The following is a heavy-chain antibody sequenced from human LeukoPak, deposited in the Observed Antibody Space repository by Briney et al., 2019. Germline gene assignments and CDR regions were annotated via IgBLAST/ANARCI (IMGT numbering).Heavy chain of an antibody. CDR2: ISVSGNT. CDR1: GFTLSSYA. CDR3: ARQYISGQWYFDY. V-gene: IGHV3-23*01. J-gene: IGHJ4*02. Sequence: PGGSLRLSCAASGFTLSSYAMSWVRQGPGKGLEWVSAISVSGNTYHADSVKGRFTISRDNSKNTLYLQMNSLIPEDTAVYYCARQYISGQWYFDYWGQGTLVTVSS. D-gene: IGHD5-18*01.